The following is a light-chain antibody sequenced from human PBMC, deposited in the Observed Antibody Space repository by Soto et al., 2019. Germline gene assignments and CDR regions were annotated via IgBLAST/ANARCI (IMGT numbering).Light chain of an antibody. CDR3: QHYNTWPPGT. J-gene: IGKJ2*02. CDR2: GAS. CDR1: QSVGSS. V-gene: IGKV3-15*01. Sequence: DIVMTQSTAALSVSPGERATLSCRASQSVGSSVAWYQQKPGQAPRFLMYGASTRAAGVPARFSGSGSGTEFSLTNSSLQSEDFAVNYCQHYNTWPPGTFGQGTKLEIK.